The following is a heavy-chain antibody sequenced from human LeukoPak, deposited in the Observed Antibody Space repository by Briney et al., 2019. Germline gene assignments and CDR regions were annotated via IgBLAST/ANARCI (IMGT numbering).Heavy chain of an antibody. D-gene: IGHD6-13*01. V-gene: IGHV4-34*01. CDR2: INRSGST. Sequence: SETLSLTCAVYGGSFSGYYWSWIRQPPGKGLEWIGEINRSGSTNYNPSLKSRVTISVDTSKNQFSLKLSSVTAADTAVYYCARAAAAGRGGNWFDPWGQGTLVTVSS. CDR1: GGSFSGYY. CDR3: ARAAAAGRGGNWFDP. J-gene: IGHJ5*02.